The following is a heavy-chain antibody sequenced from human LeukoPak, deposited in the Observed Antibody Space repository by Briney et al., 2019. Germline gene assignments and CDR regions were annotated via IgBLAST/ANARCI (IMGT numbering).Heavy chain of an antibody. CDR2: ISYDGSNK. V-gene: IGHV3-30-3*01. J-gene: IGHJ4*02. CDR3: ARDGTGYYFDY. CDR1: GFTFSSYA. Sequence: GGSLRLSCAASGFTFSSYAMHWVRQAPGKGLEWVAVISYDGSNKYYADSVKGRFTISRDNSKNTLYLQMNSLRAEDTAVYYSARDGTGYYFDYWGQGTLVTVSS. D-gene: IGHD1-26*01.